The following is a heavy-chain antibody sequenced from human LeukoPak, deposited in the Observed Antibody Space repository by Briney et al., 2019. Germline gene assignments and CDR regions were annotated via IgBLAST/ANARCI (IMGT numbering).Heavy chain of an antibody. V-gene: IGHV5-51*01. Sequence: GESLKISCKGSGYSFTCYWIGWVRQMPGKGLELMGIIYPGDSDTRYSPSFQGQVTISADKSISTAYLQLSALNASDTAMYYCARRHYSGNGFDYWGQGTLVTVSS. CDR2: IYPGDSDT. CDR1: GYSFTCYW. D-gene: IGHD2-15*01. J-gene: IGHJ4*01. CDR3: ARRHYSGNGFDY.